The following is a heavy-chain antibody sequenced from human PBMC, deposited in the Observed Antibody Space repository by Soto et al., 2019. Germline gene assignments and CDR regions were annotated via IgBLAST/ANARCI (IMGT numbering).Heavy chain of an antibody. V-gene: IGHV4-39*01. CDR1: GGSISSSNYY. D-gene: IGHD1-26*01. CDR2: IYYSGST. J-gene: IGHJ5*02. CDR3: ATQEVGGSYVYTFDP. Sequence: SETLSLTCTVSGGSISSSNYYWGWIRQPPGKGLEWIGSIYYSGSTYYNPSLKSRVTISVDTSKNQFSLRLSSVTAADTAVYYCATQEVGGSYVYTFDPWGQGTLVTVSS.